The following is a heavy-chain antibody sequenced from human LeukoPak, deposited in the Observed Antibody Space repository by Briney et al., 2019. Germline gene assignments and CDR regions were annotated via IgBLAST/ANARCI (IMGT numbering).Heavy chain of an antibody. CDR2: ISWNSGSI. D-gene: IGHD3-9*01. J-gene: IGHJ4*02. V-gene: IGHV3-9*01. Sequence: GGSLRLSCAASGFTFDDYAMHWVRQAPGKGLEWVSGISWNSGSIGYADSVKGRFTISRDNAKNSLYLQMNSLRAEDTALYYCAKTTDYDILTGTSTNYFDYWGQGTLVTVSS. CDR3: AKTTDYDILTGTSTNYFDY. CDR1: GFTFDDYA.